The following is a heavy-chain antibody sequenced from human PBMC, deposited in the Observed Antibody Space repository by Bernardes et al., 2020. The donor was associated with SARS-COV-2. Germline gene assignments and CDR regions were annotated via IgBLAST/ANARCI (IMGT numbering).Heavy chain of an antibody. CDR1: GDSITSNNW. J-gene: IGHJ5*02. Sequence: SETLSLTCAVSGDSITSNNWWTWVRQPPGKGLEWIGEIYHSGTTNYNPSLKSRVSISVDKAKNQFSLRLSSVTAADTALYYCARPTAGSKFDPWGQGTLV. CDR2: IYHSGTT. V-gene: IGHV4-4*02. CDR3: ARPTAGSKFDP. D-gene: IGHD1-26*01.